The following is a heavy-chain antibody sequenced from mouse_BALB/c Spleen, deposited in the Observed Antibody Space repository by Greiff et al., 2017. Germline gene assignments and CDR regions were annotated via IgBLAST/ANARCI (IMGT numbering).Heavy chain of an antibody. D-gene: IGHD1-1*01. CDR3: ARSGYYGSSYCYFDY. V-gene: IGHV14-3*02. J-gene: IGHJ2*01. CDR2: IDPAYGNT. Sequence: EVKLMESGAELVKPGASVKLSCTASGFNIKDTYMHWVKQRPEQGLEWIGRIDPAYGNTKYDPKFQGKATITADTSSNTAYLQLSSLTSEDTAVYYCARSGYYGSSYCYFDYWGQGTTLTVSS. CDR1: GFNIKDTY.